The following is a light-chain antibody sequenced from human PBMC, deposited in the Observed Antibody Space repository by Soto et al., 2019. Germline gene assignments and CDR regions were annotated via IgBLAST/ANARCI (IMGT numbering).Light chain of an antibody. V-gene: IGKV3-11*01. Sequence: EIFLTQSPCTLSLSPGERATLSCTASQSVSSYLAWYQQKPDQAPRLLIYDASNRATGIPARFSGSGSGTDFTLTISSLQPDDFATYYCQHYNSYSEAFGQGTKVDIK. J-gene: IGKJ1*01. CDR3: QHYNSYSEA. CDR2: DAS. CDR1: QSVSSY.